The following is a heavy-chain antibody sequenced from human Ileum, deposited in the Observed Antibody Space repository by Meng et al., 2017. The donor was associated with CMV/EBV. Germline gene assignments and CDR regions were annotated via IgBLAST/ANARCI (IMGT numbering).Heavy chain of an antibody. CDR2: ISTSSSTI. V-gene: IGHV3-48*04. D-gene: IGHD3-10*01. Sequence: GESLKISCTTSGFTFSGYSMNWVRQAPGKGLEWVSYISTSSSTIYHADSVKGRFTISRDNVKNSLYLQMNSLRAEDTAMYYCARSPGFGELLPFDYWGQGTLVTVSS. CDR1: GFTFSGYS. J-gene: IGHJ4*02. CDR3: ARSPGFGELLPFDY.